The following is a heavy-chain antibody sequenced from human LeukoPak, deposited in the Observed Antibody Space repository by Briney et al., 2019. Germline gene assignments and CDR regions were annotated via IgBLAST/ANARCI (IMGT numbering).Heavy chain of an antibody. Sequence: GGSLRLSCAASGLTFSSYAMSWVRQAPGKGLEWVSAISGSGGSTYYADSVKGRFTISRDNSKNTLYLQMNSLRAEDTAVYYCAKDRAGLEQNEEFDYWGQGTLVTVSS. CDR1: GLTFSSYA. CDR2: ISGSGGST. CDR3: AKDRAGLEQNEEFDY. V-gene: IGHV3-23*01. J-gene: IGHJ4*02. D-gene: IGHD1/OR15-1a*01.